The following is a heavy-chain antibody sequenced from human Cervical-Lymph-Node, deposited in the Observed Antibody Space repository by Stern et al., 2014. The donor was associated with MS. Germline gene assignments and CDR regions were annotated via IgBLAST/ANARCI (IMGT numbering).Heavy chain of an antibody. J-gene: IGHJ4*02. CDR1: GFSLSNDRMG. CDR2: LFSNDQK. Sequence: QVTLKESGPVLVKPTETLTLTCTVSGFSLSNDRMGVSWIRQPPGKALEWLAPLFSNDQKAYTTSLKSRLTITKDTSKSQVVLNMTNVDPVDTATYSCARMGDFDVWNGSLPPDYWGQGTLVTVSS. D-gene: IGHD3-3*01. V-gene: IGHV2-26*01. CDR3: ARMGDFDVWNGSLPPDY.